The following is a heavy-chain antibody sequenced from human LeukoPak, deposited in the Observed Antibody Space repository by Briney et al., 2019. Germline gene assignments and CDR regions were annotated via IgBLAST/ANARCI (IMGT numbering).Heavy chain of an antibody. CDR3: ARDLSFYDSGSYFFDY. D-gene: IGHD3-10*01. CDR2: INPKSGGT. J-gene: IGHJ4*02. Sequence: ASVKVSCKASGDTFTGYYIHWVRQAHGQGLEWMGWINPKSGGTNYAQKFQGRVTMTRDTSINTAYMELSRLTSDDTAVYYCARDLSFYDSGSYFFDYWGQGTLVTVSS. V-gene: IGHV1-2*02. CDR1: GDTFTGYY.